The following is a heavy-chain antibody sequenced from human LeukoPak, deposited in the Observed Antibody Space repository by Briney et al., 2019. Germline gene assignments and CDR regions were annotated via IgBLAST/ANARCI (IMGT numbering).Heavy chain of an antibody. CDR2: ISWDGGST. V-gene: IGHV3-43*01. D-gene: IGHD1-1*01. CDR1: GFTFHDYT. Sequence: GGSLRLSCAASGFTFHDYTMHWVRQAPGKGLEWVSVISWDGGSTYYADSVKGRFTISRDSSKNSLYLQMNSLRTEDTALHYCAKDFRTGTHYYYAMDVWGQGTTVTVSS. J-gene: IGHJ6*02. CDR3: AKDFRTGTHYYYAMDV.